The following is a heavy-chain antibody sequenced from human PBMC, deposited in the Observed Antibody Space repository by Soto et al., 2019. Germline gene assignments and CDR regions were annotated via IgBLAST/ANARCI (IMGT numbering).Heavy chain of an antibody. CDR2: ISNSGST. J-gene: IGHJ6*02. CDR1: GGSISSFH. Sequence: PSETLSLTCTVSGGSISSFHWSWIRQPPGKGLEWIGFISNSGSTYYNPSLKSRVTISVDTSKNQFSLKLSSVTAADTAVYYCAREPVLRFLEWPYYYYGMDVWGQGTTVTVS. V-gene: IGHV4-4*08. CDR3: AREPVLRFLEWPYYYYGMDV. D-gene: IGHD3-3*01.